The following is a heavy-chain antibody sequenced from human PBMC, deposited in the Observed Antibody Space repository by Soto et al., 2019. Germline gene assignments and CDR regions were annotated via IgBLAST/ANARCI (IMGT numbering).Heavy chain of an antibody. Sequence: SETLSLTCTVSGGSISSSSYYWGWIRQPPGKGLEWIGSIYYSGSSYYNPSLKSRVTISVDTSKNQFSLKLSSVTAADTAVYYCARRIITIFGVVPWGWFDPWGQGTLVTVSS. CDR1: GGSISSSSYY. V-gene: IGHV4-39*01. D-gene: IGHD3-3*01. CDR3: ARRIITIFGVVPWGWFDP. CDR2: IYYSGSS. J-gene: IGHJ5*02.